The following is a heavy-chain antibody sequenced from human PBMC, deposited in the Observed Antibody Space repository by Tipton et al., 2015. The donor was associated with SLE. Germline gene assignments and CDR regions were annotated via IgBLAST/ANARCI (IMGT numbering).Heavy chain of an antibody. Sequence: LRLSCTVSGGSISDSNYCWSWIRQPAGKGLEWIGRVYPSGSTSYNPSLTSRISISVDTSKNQFSLKLNSVTAPDTAVYYCARGYQLPLGPYYYYYMDVWGKGTTVTVSS. J-gene: IGHJ6*03. CDR3: ARGYQLPLGPYYYYYMDV. CDR2: VYPSGST. D-gene: IGHD2-2*01. V-gene: IGHV4-61*02. CDR1: GGSISDSNYC.